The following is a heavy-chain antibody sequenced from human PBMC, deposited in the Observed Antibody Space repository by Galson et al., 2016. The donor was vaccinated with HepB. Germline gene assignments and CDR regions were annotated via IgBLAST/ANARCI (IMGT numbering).Heavy chain of an antibody. CDR1: GFTFSSYA. CDR3: AKDQSTSSWYGHYHYYAMDV. V-gene: IGHV3-23*01. Sequence: SLRLSCAASGFTFSSYAMSWVRQSPGKGLEWVSSISASGRSTYFADSVKGRFSTSRDNSKNTLYLQMNSLRADDAAVYYCAKDQSTSSWYGHYHYYAMDVWGQGTSVTVSS. CDR2: ISASGRST. J-gene: IGHJ6*02. D-gene: IGHD6-13*01.